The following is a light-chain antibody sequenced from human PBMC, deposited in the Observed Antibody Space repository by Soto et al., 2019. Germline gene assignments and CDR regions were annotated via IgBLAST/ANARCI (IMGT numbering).Light chain of an antibody. CDR3: QQYNSYSPWT. V-gene: IGKV1-5*02. J-gene: IGKJ1*01. CDR1: QSISSW. Sequence: DIQMTPSPSTLSASVGDRVTIICRASQSISSWLAWYQQKPGKAPKLLIYDASSLESGVPSRFSGSGSGTEFTLTISSLQPDDFATYYCQQYNSYSPWTFGQGTKVDI. CDR2: DAS.